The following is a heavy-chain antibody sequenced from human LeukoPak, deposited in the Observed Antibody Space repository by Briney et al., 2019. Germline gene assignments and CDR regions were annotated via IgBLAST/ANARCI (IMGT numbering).Heavy chain of an antibody. CDR1: Y. Sequence: YMXWVRQAPGQGLEGMGWINSNSGGTNYAQKFQGRVTMTRDTSISTAYMDLSRLRSDDTAVYYCVRGTTDAYFDYWGQGTLVTVSS. CDR3: VRGTTDAYFDY. D-gene: IGHD2/OR15-2a*01. V-gene: IGHV1-2*02. J-gene: IGHJ4*02. CDR2: INSNSGGT.